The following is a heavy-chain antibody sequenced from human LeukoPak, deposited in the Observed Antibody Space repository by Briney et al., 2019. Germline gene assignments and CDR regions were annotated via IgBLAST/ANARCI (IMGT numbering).Heavy chain of an antibody. J-gene: IGHJ4*02. V-gene: IGHV4-59*01. D-gene: IGHD6-19*01. CDR3: ARATYSSGWGTSDY. Sequence: RSSETLSLTCTVSGGSISSYYWSWIRQPPGKGLEWIGYIYYSGSTNYNPSLQSRVTISVDTSENQFSLKLSSVTAADTAVYYCARATYSSGWGTSDYWGQGTLVTVSS. CDR2: IYYSGST. CDR1: GGSISSYY.